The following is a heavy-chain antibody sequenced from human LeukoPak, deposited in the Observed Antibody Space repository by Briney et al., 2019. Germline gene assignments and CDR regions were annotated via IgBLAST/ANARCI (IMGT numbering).Heavy chain of an antibody. J-gene: IGHJ4*02. D-gene: IGHD6-13*01. CDR2: IKQDGSEK. V-gene: IGHV3-7*01. CDR3: ARSPASSSWYFDY. Sequence: GGSLRLSCAASGFTFSSYWMSWVRQAPGKGLEWVANIKQDGSEKYYVDSVKGRFTISRDNAKSSLYLQMNSLSAEDTAVYYCARSPASSSWYFDYWGQGTLVTVSS. CDR1: GFTFSSYW.